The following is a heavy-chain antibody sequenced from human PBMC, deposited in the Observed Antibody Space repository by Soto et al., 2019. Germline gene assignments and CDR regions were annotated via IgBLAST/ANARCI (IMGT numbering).Heavy chain of an antibody. V-gene: IGHV3-21*01. D-gene: IGHD2-2*01. CDR2: ISKSDYT. J-gene: IGHJ4*02. Sequence: GGSLRLSCTVSGFAFNNYGINWGRQAPGKGLEWVSSISKSDYTYYSDSVTGRFTISRDNAKNSVSLQMNTLRVEDAAVYYCAREDSIIIPAVSDFWGQGTLVTVSS. CDR3: AREDSIIIPAVSDF. CDR1: GFAFNNYG.